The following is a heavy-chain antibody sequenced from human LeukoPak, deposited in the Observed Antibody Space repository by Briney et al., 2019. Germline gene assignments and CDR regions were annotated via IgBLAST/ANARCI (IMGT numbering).Heavy chain of an antibody. CDR3: TREPLSYGSSGI. CDR2: IRSKANSYAT. V-gene: IGHV3-73*01. Sequence: GGSLRLSCAASGFTFSGSAMHWVRQASGKGLEWVGRIRSKANSYATAYAASVKGRFTISRDDSKNTAYLQMNSLKTEDTAVYYCTREPLSYGSSGIWGQGTLVTVSS. CDR1: GFTFSGSA. D-gene: IGHD3-22*01. J-gene: IGHJ4*02.